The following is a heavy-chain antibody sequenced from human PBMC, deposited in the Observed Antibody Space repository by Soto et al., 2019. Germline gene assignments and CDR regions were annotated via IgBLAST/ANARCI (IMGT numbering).Heavy chain of an antibody. J-gene: IGHJ4*02. CDR1: GGSVSSGSYY. CDR3: ARDEFYVGLDY. V-gene: IGHV4-61*01. Sequence: SETLSLTCTVSGGSVSSGSYYWSWIRQPPGKGLEWIGYIYYSGSTNYNPSLKSRVTISVDTSKNQFSPKLSSVTAADTAVYYCARDEFYVGLDYWGQGTLVTVSS. CDR2: IYYSGST. D-gene: IGHD1-26*01.